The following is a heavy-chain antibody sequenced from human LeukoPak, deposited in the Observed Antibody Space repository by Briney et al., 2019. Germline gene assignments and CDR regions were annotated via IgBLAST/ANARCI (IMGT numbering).Heavy chain of an antibody. J-gene: IGHJ6*03. CDR1: GFTFDDYG. CDR3: ARHYSLGYYYYYMDV. V-gene: IGHV3-20*04. Sequence: RAGGSLRLSCAASGFTFDDYGMSWVRQAPGKGLEWVSGINWNGGSTGYADSVKGRFTISRDNAKNSLYLQMNSLRAEDTALYYCARHYSLGYYYYYMDVWGKGTTVTVSS. CDR2: INWNGGST. D-gene: IGHD2-15*01.